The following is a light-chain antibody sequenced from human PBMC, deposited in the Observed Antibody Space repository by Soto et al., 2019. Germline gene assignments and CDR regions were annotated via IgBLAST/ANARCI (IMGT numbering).Light chain of an antibody. J-gene: IGKJ5*01. CDR3: HQSYSTPPTT. CDR1: QSISSY. V-gene: IGKV1-39*01. Sequence: DIQMTQSPSSLSASVGDRVTITCRASQSISSYLNWYQQKPGKAPKLLIYAASSLQSGVPPRFSGSGSGTAFTLTISSLQPEDFATYYCHQSYSTPPTTFGRGTRLEIK. CDR2: AAS.